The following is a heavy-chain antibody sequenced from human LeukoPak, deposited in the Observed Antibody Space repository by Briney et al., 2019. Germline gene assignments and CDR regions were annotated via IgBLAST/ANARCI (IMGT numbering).Heavy chain of an antibody. CDR1: GGSISSHY. CDR2: IYYSGST. V-gene: IGHV4-59*11. J-gene: IGHJ4*01. CDR3: ARGSGYIDY. D-gene: IGHD2-15*01. Sequence: SETLSLTCTVSGGSISSHYWSWIRQPPGKGLEWIGYIYYSGSTNYNPSLKSRVTISVDTSKNQFSLKLSSVTAADTAVYYCARGSGYIDYWGHGTLVTVSS.